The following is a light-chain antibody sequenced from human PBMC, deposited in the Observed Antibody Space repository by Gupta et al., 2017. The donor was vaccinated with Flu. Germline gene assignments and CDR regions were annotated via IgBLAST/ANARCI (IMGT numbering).Light chain of an antibody. CDR1: QSITSY. CDR2: TAS. Sequence: QMTQSPSSLSASVGDRVTITCRASQSITSYLNWYQQKPGKAPKLLISTASNLQSGVPSRCSGRGSGKDFTLTIRSLQDEDVATYYCQQSYRTPRTFGQGTKVEIK. V-gene: IGKV1-39*01. CDR3: QQSYRTPRT. J-gene: IGKJ2*01.